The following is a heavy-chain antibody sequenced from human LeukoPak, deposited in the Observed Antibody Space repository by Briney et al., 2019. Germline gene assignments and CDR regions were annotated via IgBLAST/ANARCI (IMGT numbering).Heavy chain of an antibody. Sequence: SGTLSLTCAVSGGSISSSNWWSWIRQPPGKGLEWIGEIYHSGSTNYNPSLKSRVTISVDKSKTQFSLELSSVTAADTAVYYCARDKWEPGYAFDIWGQGTMVTVSS. D-gene: IGHD1-26*01. CDR1: GGSISSSNW. CDR3: ARDKWEPGYAFDI. CDR2: IYHSGST. J-gene: IGHJ3*02. V-gene: IGHV4-4*02.